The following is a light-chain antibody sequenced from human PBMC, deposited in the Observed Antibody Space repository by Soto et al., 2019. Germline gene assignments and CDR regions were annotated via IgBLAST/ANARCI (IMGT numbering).Light chain of an antibody. CDR1: QGIGTA. CDR2: DAS. J-gene: IGKJ4*01. Sequence: IQLTQSPSTLSASVGDRVTITCRASQGIGTALAWYHQRPGNSPDLLVYDASTLQSEVPSRFSGSGSETDFSLTISGLQPEDFGHYYCQQFNTKPLTFGGGTRVEIK. CDR3: QQFNTKPLT. V-gene: IGKV1-13*02.